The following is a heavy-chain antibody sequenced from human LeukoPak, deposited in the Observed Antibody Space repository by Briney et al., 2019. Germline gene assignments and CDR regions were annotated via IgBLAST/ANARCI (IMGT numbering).Heavy chain of an antibody. CDR2: ISSSGSTI. CDR3: ARLVVILGRAYYFDY. J-gene: IGHJ4*02. V-gene: IGHV3-11*04. D-gene: IGHD3-22*01. Sequence: GGSLRLSCAASGFTFSDYYMSWIRQAPGKGLEWVSYISSSGSTIYYADSVKGRFTISRDNAKNSLYLQMNSLRAEDTAVYYCARLVVILGRAYYFDYWGQGTLVTVSS. CDR1: GFTFSDYY.